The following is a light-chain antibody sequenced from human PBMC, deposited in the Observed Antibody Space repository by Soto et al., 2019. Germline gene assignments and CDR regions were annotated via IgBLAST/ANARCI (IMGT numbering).Light chain of an antibody. CDR1: HDIDNY. V-gene: IGKV1-33*01. CDR2: AAS. J-gene: IGKJ5*01. Sequence: IQLTQSPSSLSASVGESVTITCRASHDIDNYLNWYQHRPGEAPKLLIYAASYLETGVPTRFSGSGSGTDFSFTATSLQPEDSATYYCQQYDTRPTMTFGQGTRLEI. CDR3: QQYDTRPTMT.